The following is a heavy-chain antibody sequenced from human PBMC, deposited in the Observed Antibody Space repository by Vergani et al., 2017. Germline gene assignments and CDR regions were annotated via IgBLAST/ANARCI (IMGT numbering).Heavy chain of an antibody. D-gene: IGHD6-6*01. CDR2: INHSGST. J-gene: IGHJ6*04. V-gene: IGHV4-34*01. Sequence: QVQLQQWGAGLLKPSETLSLTCAVYGGSFSGYYWSWIRQPPGKGLEWIGEINHSGSTNYNPSLKSQVTISVDTSKNQFSLKLSSVTAADTAVYYCARARGRNSSSNFYVWGKGTTVTVSS. CDR1: GGSFSGYY. CDR3: ARARGRNSSSNFYV.